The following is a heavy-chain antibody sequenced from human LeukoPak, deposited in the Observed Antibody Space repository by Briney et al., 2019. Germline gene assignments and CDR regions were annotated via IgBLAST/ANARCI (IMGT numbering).Heavy chain of an antibody. CDR2: ISTSSSYI. Sequence: GGSLRLSCAASGFTFSSYSMNWVRQAPGKGLEWVSSISTSSSYIYYADSVKGRFTISRDNAKNSLYLQMNSLRAEDTAVYYCASGDYYDSSGYYGTFDYWGQGTLVTVSS. CDR3: ASGDYYDSSGYYGTFDY. J-gene: IGHJ4*02. V-gene: IGHV3-21*01. CDR1: GFTFSSYS. D-gene: IGHD3-22*01.